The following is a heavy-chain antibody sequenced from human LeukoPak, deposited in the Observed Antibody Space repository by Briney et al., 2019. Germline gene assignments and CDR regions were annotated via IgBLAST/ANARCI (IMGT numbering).Heavy chain of an antibody. CDR3: ARVDFWSGYYATRLDY. J-gene: IGHJ4*02. CDR2: ISYDGSNK. V-gene: IGHV3-30-3*01. CDR1: GFTFSSYA. Sequence: GGSLRLSCAASGFTFSSYAMHWVRQAPGKGLEWVAVISYDGSNKYYADSVKGRFTISRDNAKNSLYLQMNSLRAEDTAVYYCARVDFWSGYYATRLDYWGQGTLVTVSS. D-gene: IGHD3-3*01.